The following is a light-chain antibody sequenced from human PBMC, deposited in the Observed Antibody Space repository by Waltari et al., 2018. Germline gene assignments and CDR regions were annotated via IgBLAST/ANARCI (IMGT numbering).Light chain of an antibody. Sequence: DVRMIQSPSSLSAAVGDRVILTCRPSQGINYLIAWYQQKAGKAPRLLVYDGSTLESGVSRRFSGGGSGTEYSLTITALQPEDSATYFCQQYYKKPHGFGQGT. J-gene: IGKJ2*03. CDR1: QGINYL. CDR2: DGS. V-gene: IGKV1-NL1*01. CDR3: QQYYKKPHG.